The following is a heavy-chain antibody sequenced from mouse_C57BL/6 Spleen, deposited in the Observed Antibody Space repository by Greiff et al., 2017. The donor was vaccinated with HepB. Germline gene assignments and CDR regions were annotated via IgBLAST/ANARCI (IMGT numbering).Heavy chain of an antibody. V-gene: IGHV5-17*01. D-gene: IGHD1-1*01. J-gene: IGHJ4*01. Sequence: EVKLQESGGGLVKPGGSLKLSCAASGFTLSDYGMHWVRQAPEKGLEWVAYISSGSSTIYYADTVKGRFTISKDNAKNTLFLQMTSLRSEDTAMYYCARSILYYGNAMDYWGQGTSVTVSS. CDR1: GFTLSDYG. CDR3: ARSILYYGNAMDY. CDR2: ISSGSSTI.